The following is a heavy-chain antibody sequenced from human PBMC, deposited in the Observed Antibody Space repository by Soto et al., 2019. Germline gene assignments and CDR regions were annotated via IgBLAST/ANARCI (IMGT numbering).Heavy chain of an antibody. CDR2: INHSGST. Sequence: SETLSLTYAVYGGSFSGYYWSWIRQPPGKGLEWIGEINHSGSTNYNPSLKSRVTISVDTSKNQFSLKLSSVTAAGTAVYYCARDGYYGSGSYHRGYWGQGTLVTVSS. CDR3: ARDGYYGSGSYHRGY. V-gene: IGHV4-34*01. D-gene: IGHD3-10*01. J-gene: IGHJ4*02. CDR1: GGSFSGYY.